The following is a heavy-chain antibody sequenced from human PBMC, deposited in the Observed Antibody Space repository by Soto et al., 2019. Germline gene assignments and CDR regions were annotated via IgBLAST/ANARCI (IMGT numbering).Heavy chain of an antibody. V-gene: IGHV3-23*01. D-gene: IGHD3-9*01. CDR3: ATRKIKHDFLTGPRAYNGMDV. J-gene: IGHJ6*02. Sequence: GALRLSCATCGCTFSNYGMSWVRQAPGKGLEWVSAISGGGDSTYYADSVKGRFTVSRDHSKNTVFLQMNSLRVEDTAVYYCATRKIKHDFLTGPRAYNGMDVWGQGTTVTVSS. CDR1: GCTFSNYG. CDR2: ISGGGDST.